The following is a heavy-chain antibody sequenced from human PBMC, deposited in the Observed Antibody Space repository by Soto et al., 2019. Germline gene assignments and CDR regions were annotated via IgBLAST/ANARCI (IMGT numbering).Heavy chain of an antibody. CDR1: GGSFSGYY. CDR2: INHSGST. V-gene: IGHV4-34*01. D-gene: IGHD5-12*01. Sequence: SETLSLTCAVYGGSFSGYYWSWIRQPPGKGLEWIGEINHSGSTNYNPSLKSRVTISVDTSKNQFSLKLSSVTAADTAVYYCERGLARGGYAPRYWGQGTLVTVSS. CDR3: ERGLARGGYAPRY. J-gene: IGHJ4*02.